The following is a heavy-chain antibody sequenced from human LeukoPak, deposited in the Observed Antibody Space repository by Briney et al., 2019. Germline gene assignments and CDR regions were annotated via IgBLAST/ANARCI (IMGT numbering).Heavy chain of an antibody. CDR1: GYSFTSYW. CDR2: IYPGDSDT. D-gene: IGHD3-22*01. J-gene: IGHJ5*02. CDR3: AREGAAYGYYYDSSGYQGAPNWFDP. V-gene: IGHV5-51*01. Sequence: GESLKISCKGSGYSFTSYWIGWVRQMPGKDLEWMGIIYPGDSDTRYSPSFQGQVTISADKSISTAYLQWSSLKASDTAMYYCAREGAAYGYYYDSSGYQGAPNWFDPWGQGTLVTVSS.